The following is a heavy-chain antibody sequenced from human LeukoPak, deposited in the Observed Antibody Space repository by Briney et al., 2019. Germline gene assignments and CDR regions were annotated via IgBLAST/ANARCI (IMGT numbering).Heavy chain of an antibody. CDR1: GFTFSSYA. Sequence: PGGSLRLSCAASGFTFSSYAMSWVRQAPGKGLEWVSAISGSGGSTYCADSVKGRFTISRDNSKNTLYLQMNSLRAEDTAVYYCARRRCGGDCCPLFDPWGQGTLVTVSS. CDR2: ISGSGGST. CDR3: ARRRCGGDCCPLFDP. V-gene: IGHV3-23*01. D-gene: IGHD2-21*02. J-gene: IGHJ5*02.